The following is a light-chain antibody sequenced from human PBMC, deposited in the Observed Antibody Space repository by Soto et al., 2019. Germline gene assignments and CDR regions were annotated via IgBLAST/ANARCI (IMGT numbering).Light chain of an antibody. J-gene: IGLJ2*01. Sequence: NFMLTQPHAVSASPGKTVTISCTRSSGSIASNDVQWYQQRPGSAPTTVIYEDNQRPSGVPYRFSGSIDSSSNSASLTISGLKTEDEADYYCQSYDSSNQRVFGGGTQLTVL. V-gene: IGLV6-57*04. CDR1: SGSIASND. CDR3: QSYDSSNQRV. CDR2: EDN.